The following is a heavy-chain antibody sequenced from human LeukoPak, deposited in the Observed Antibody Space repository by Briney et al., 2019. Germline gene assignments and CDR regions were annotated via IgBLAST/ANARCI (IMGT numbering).Heavy chain of an antibody. CDR2: IYHSGST. J-gene: IGHJ4*02. CDR1: GGSISSSNW. Sequence: PSETLSLTCAVSGGSISSSNWWSWVRQPPGKGLEWIGEIYHSGSTNYNPSLKSRVTISVDTSKNQFSLKLSSVTAADTAVYYCARGFIAAAGIDYWGQGTLVTVSS. D-gene: IGHD6-13*01. CDR3: ARGFIAAAGIDY. V-gene: IGHV4-4*02.